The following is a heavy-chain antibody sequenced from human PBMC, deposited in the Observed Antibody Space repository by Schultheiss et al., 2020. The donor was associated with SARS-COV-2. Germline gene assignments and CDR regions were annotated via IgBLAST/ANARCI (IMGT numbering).Heavy chain of an antibody. Sequence: GESLKISCTASGFTFGDYAMSWFRQAPGKGLEWVGFIRSKAYGGTTEYAASVKGRFTISRDDSKSIAYLQMNSLRAEDTAVYYCAKEILSRGYSGSYLDAFDIWGQGTMVTVSS. CDR2: IRSKAYGGTT. D-gene: IGHD1-26*01. CDR1: GFTFGDYA. J-gene: IGHJ3*02. V-gene: IGHV3-49*03. CDR3: AKEILSRGYSGSYLDAFDI.